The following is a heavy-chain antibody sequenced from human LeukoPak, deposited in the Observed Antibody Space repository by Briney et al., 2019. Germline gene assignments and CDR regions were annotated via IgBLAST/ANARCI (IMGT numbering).Heavy chain of an antibody. CDR1: GGSISSSSYY. CDR2: LYYSGRT. Sequence: SETLSLTCTVSGGSISSSSYYWGWIRQPPGKGLEWIGNLYYSGRTYYNPSLKSRVTISVDTSKNQFSLKLSSVTAADTAVYYCARHTLGYKWELLEGVDYWGQGTLVTVSS. CDR3: ARHTLGYKWELLEGVDY. D-gene: IGHD1-26*01. J-gene: IGHJ4*02. V-gene: IGHV4-39*01.